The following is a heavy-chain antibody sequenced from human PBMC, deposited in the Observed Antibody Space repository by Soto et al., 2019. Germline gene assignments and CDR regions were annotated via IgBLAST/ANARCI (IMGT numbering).Heavy chain of an antibody. Sequence: SETLSLTCTVSGGSISSYYWSWIRQPPGKGLEWIGYIYYSGSTNYNPSLKSRVTISVDTSKNQFSLKLSSVTAADTAVYYCAREAASSGYFDYWGQGTLVTVSS. V-gene: IGHV4-59*01. CDR1: GGSISSYY. D-gene: IGHD3-22*01. J-gene: IGHJ4*02. CDR3: AREAASSGYFDY. CDR2: IYYSGST.